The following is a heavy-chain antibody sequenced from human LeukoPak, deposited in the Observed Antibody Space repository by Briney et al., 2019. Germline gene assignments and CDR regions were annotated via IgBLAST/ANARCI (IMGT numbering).Heavy chain of an antibody. CDR2: ISAYNGNT. J-gene: IGHJ4*02. D-gene: IGHD4-17*01. V-gene: IGHV1-18*01. Sequence: GASVKVSCKASGYTFTIYGISWVRQAPGQGLEWMGWISAYNGNTNYAQKLQGRVTMTTDTSTTTAYMELRSLRSDDTAVYYCARDRDYGDYNTQDLFDYWGQGTLVTVSS. CDR1: GYTFTIYG. CDR3: ARDRDYGDYNTQDLFDY.